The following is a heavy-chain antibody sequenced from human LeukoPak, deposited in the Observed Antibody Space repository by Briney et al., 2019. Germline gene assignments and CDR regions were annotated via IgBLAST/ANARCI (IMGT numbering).Heavy chain of an antibody. J-gene: IGHJ4*02. Sequence: GGSLRLSCAASGFTFSSYAMHWVRQAPGKGLEWVAVISYDGSNKYYADSVKGRFTISRDNSKNTLYLQMNSLRAEDTAVYYCAKARDLGPPDYWGQGTLVTVSS. V-gene: IGHV3-30-3*01. CDR2: ISYDGSNK. CDR3: AKARDLGPPDY. CDR1: GFTFSSYA.